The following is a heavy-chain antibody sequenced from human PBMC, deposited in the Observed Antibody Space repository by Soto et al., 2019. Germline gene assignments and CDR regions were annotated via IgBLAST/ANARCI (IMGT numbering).Heavy chain of an antibody. J-gene: IGHJ4*02. CDR1: GHSITTYYY. Sequence: PSETLSLTCSASGHSITTYYYWSWIRQPPGKGLEWIGEINHSGSTNYNPSLKSRVTISVDTSKNQFSLKLSSVTAADTAVYYCARGRLGGDCYPLDYWGQGTLVTVSS. D-gene: IGHD2-21*02. CDR2: INHSGST. V-gene: IGHV4-34*01. CDR3: ARGRLGGDCYPLDY.